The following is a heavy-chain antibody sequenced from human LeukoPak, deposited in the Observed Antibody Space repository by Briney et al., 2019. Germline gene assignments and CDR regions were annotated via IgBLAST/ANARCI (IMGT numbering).Heavy chain of an antibody. CDR2: ISSSSTI. D-gene: IGHD3-3*01. Sequence: GGSLRLSCAASGFTFSSYSMNWVRQAPGKGLEWVSYISSSSTIYYADSVKGRFTISRDNAKNSLYLQMNSLRAEDTAVYYCASPFWSGYYSTFDYWGQGTLVTVSS. CDR3: ASPFWSGYYSTFDY. J-gene: IGHJ4*02. CDR1: GFTFSSYS. V-gene: IGHV3-48*01.